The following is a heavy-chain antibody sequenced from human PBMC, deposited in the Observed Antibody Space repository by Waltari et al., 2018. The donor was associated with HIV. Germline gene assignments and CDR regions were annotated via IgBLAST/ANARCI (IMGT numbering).Heavy chain of an antibody. Sequence: EVQLVESGGGLVQPGGSLRLSCAASGFTFSRYRMHWVRQAPGKGLVWVSRINSEGSSTSYADSVKGRFTISRDNAKNTLYLQMNSLRAEDTAVYYCASGYSSSWRSDYYYYGMDVWGQGTTVTVSS. CDR3: ASGYSSSWRSDYYYYGMDV. CDR2: INSEGSST. CDR1: GFTFSRYR. D-gene: IGHD6-13*01. V-gene: IGHV3-74*01. J-gene: IGHJ6*02.